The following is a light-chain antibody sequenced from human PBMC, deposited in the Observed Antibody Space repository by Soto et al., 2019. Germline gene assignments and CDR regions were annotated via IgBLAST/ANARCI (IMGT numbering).Light chain of an antibody. CDR3: QSYDSSLSGLYV. J-gene: IGLJ1*01. Sequence: QSVLTQPPSVSGAPGQRITISCTGSSSNIGAGYDVHWYRQLPGTAPKLLIFADTKRPSGVPDRFSGSKSGTSASLAITGLQAEDEADYYCQSYDSSLSGLYVFGTGTKLTLL. V-gene: IGLV1-40*01. CDR2: ADT. CDR1: SSNIGAGYD.